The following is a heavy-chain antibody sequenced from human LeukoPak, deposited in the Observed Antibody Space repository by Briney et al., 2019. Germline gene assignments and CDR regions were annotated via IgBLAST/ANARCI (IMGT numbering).Heavy chain of an antibody. CDR2: IRSKAYGGTT. Sequence: PGGSLSLSCTASGFTFGDYAMSWVRQAPGKGLEWVGFIRSKAYGGTTEYAASVKGRFTISRDDSKSIAYLQMNSLKTEDTAVYYCTRAVPAARGYFDYWGQGTLVTVSS. CDR3: TRAVPAARGYFDY. V-gene: IGHV3-49*04. J-gene: IGHJ4*02. D-gene: IGHD2-2*01. CDR1: GFTFGDYA.